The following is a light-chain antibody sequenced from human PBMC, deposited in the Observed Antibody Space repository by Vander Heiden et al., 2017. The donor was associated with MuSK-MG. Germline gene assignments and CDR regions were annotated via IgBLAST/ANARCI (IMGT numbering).Light chain of an antibody. CDR1: TWGRKS. CDR2: QNS. Sequence: SYELTQPPSASVSPGQTASITCSGDTWGRKSPCWYQQKAGQAPVLVIYQNSRRPSGIPERFSGSSSGNTATLTISGTQATDEADYYCQAWDISTADVFFGGGTKLTVL. J-gene: IGLJ2*01. CDR3: QAWDISTADVF. V-gene: IGLV3-1*01.